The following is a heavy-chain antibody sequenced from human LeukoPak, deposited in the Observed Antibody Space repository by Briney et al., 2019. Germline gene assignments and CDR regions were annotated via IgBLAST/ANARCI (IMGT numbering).Heavy chain of an antibody. D-gene: IGHD6-13*01. CDR2: INHSGST. J-gene: IGHJ4*02. Sequence: PSETLSLTCAVYGGSFSGYYWSWIRQPPGKGLGWIGEINHSGSTNYNPSLKSRVTISVDTSKNQFSLKLSSVTAAHTAVYYCARLWYSSSWYGTRWRTFGYWGQGTLVTVSS. CDR1: GGSFSGYY. CDR3: ARLWYSSSWYGTRWRTFGY. V-gene: IGHV4-34*01.